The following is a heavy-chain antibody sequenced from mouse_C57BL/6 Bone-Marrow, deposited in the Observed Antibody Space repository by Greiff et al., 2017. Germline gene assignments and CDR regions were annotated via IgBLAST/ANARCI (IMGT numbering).Heavy chain of an antibody. CDR3: ARNSYYYGGYAMDY. J-gene: IGHJ4*01. Sequence: QVQLKESGPGLVQPSQSLSITCTVSGFSLTSYGVHWVRQSPGKGLEWLGVIWSGGSTDYNAAFISRLSISKDNSKSQVYFKMNSLQADDTAIYYCARNSYYYGGYAMDYWGQGTSVTVSS. V-gene: IGHV2-2*01. D-gene: IGHD1-1*01. CDR1: GFSLTSYG. CDR2: IWSGGST.